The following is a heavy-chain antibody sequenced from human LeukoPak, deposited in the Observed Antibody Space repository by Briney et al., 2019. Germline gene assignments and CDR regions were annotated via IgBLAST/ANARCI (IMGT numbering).Heavy chain of an antibody. CDR2: INHSGST. CDR3: ARGRYYGLYYYMDV. CDR1: GGSFSGYY. J-gene: IGHJ6*03. D-gene: IGHD3-10*01. Sequence: PSETLSLTCAVYGGSFSGYYWSWIRQPPGKGLEWIGEINHSGSTNYNPSLKSRVTISVDTSKNQFSLKLSSVTAADTAVYYCARGRYYGLYYYMDVWGKGTTVTVSS. V-gene: IGHV4-34*01.